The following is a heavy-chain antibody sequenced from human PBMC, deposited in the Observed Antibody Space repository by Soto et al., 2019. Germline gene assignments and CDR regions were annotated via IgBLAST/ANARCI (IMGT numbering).Heavy chain of an antibody. CDR1: GYTFSTYG. Sequence: GASLKVSCKASGYTFSTYGISWVRQAPGQGLEWMGWINTHNGNTNYAQNLQGRVTMTADTSTSTAYMELRSLRSDDTAVYYCTREGSAPYYYYDMDVWGQGTTVTVSS. CDR3: TREGSAPYYYYDMDV. D-gene: IGHD3-10*01. V-gene: IGHV1-18*01. CDR2: INTHNGNT. J-gene: IGHJ6*02.